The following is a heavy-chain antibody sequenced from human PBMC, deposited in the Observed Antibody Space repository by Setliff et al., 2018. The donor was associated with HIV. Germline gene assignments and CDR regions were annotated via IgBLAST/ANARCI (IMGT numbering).Heavy chain of an antibody. V-gene: IGHV3-11*01. CDR1: RFTFSNNA. Sequence: KPGGSLRLSCAASRFTFSNNAMGWVRQAPGKGLEWVSYISRDGNTIYYADTVKGRFTISRDNAKNSLYLQLNSLRPEDTAVYYCARDKDEDYGSTSFDYWGQGILVTVSS. CDR3: ARDKDEDYGSTSFDY. J-gene: IGHJ4*02. D-gene: IGHD4-17*01. CDR2: ISRDGNTI.